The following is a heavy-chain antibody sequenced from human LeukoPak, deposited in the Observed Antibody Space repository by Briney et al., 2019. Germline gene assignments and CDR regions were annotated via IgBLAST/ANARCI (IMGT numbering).Heavy chain of an antibody. CDR2: INHSGST. V-gene: IGHV4-34*01. CDR1: GGSFSGYY. D-gene: IGHD4-17*01. CDR3: ARGRRYGDYYDY. J-gene: IGHJ4*02. Sequence: SETLSLTCAVYGGSFSGYYWSWIRQPPGKGLEWIGEINHSGSTNYNPSLKSRVTISVDTSKNQFSLKLSSVTAANTAVYYCARGRRYGDYYDYWGQGTLVTVSS.